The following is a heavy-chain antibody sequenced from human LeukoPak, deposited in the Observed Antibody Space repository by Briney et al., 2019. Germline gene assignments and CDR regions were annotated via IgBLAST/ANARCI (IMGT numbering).Heavy chain of an antibody. Sequence: SGTLSLTCAVYGGSFSGYYWSWIRQPPGKGLEWIGEINHSGSTNYNPSLKSRVTISVDTSKNQFSLKLSSVTAADTAVYYCARHDSSGYYLEYWGQGTLVTVSS. D-gene: IGHD3-22*01. CDR3: ARHDSSGYYLEY. V-gene: IGHV4-34*01. CDR1: GGSFSGYY. J-gene: IGHJ4*02. CDR2: INHSGST.